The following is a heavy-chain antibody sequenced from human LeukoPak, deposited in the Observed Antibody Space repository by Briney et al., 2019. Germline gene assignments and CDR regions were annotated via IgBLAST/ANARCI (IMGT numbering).Heavy chain of an antibody. CDR2: ISWNSGSI. CDR3: AKGDDYGDYGSFGY. J-gene: IGHJ4*02. D-gene: IGHD4-17*01. Sequence: PGRSLRLSCAASGFTFDDYAMHWVRQAPGKGLEWVSGISWNSGSIGYADSVKGRFTISRDNAKNSLYLQMNSLRAEDTALYYCAKGDDYGDYGSFGYWGQGTLVTVSS. V-gene: IGHV3-9*01. CDR1: GFTFDDYA.